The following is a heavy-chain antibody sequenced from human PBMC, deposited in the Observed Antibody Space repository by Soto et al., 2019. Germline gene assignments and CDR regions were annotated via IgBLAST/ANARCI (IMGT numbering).Heavy chain of an antibody. CDR2: IYYSGST. J-gene: IGHJ2*01. Sequence: QVQLQESGPGLVKPSQTLSLTCTVSGGSISSGGYYWSWIRQHPGKGLEWIGYIYYSGSTYYNPSLKSRVTISVDTSKNQFSRKLSSVTAADTAVYYCARDYGDPYWYFDLWGRGTLVTVSS. CDR1: GGSISSGGYY. CDR3: ARDYGDPYWYFDL. V-gene: IGHV4-31*03. D-gene: IGHD4-17*01.